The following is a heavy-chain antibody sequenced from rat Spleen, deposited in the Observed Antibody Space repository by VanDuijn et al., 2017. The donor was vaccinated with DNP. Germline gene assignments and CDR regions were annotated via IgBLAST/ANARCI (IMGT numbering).Heavy chain of an antibody. CDR3: ARETTIAAIG. CDR1: GYSITSNHK. D-gene: IGHD1-2*01. CDR2: IDNAGST. J-gene: IGHJ2*01. Sequence: EVQLQESGPGLVKPSQSLSLTCSVTGYSITSNHKWTWIRKFPGNELEWMGYIDNAGSTNYNPSLKSRFSITRDTSKNQFFLQVNSVTTEDTATYYCARETTIAAIGWGQGVMVTVSS. V-gene: IGHV3-3*01.